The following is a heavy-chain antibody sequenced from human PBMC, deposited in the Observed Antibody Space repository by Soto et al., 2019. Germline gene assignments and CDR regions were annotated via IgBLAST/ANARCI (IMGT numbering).Heavy chain of an antibody. CDR3: ARLSPYYYDSSGYYRLDP. CDR1: GGSFSGYY. J-gene: IGHJ5*02. CDR2: INHSGST. D-gene: IGHD3-22*01. V-gene: IGHV4-34*01. Sequence: QVQLQQWGAGLLKPSETLSLTCAFSGGSFSGYYWSWIRQRPGKGLEWIGEINHSGSTNYNPSLKGRVTISVDTHKNLDYLKMKSVTEADMGVYYCARLSPYYYDSSGYYRLDPWGQGTLVTVSS.